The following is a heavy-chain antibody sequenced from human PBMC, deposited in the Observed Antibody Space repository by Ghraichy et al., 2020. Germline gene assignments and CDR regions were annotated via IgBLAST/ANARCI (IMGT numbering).Heavy chain of an antibody. CDR3: ARGQWAAGKMSGWIDP. CDR2: VSGSGTST. Sequence: GESLRLSCEASGFNLRSYAMSWVRQAPAKGLEWVSSVSGSGTSTYYADSVKGRFTISRDNSKNTLYLQMNSLRAEDTAVYYCARGQWAAGKMSGWIDPWGQGTLVTVSS. CDR1: GFNLRSYA. D-gene: IGHD6-13*01. V-gene: IGHV3-23*01. J-gene: IGHJ5*02.